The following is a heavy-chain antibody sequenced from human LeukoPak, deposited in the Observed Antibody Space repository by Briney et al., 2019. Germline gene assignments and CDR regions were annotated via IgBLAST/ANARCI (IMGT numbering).Heavy chain of an antibody. V-gene: IGHV3-30*03. J-gene: IGHJ5*02. D-gene: IGHD3-22*01. Sequence: GGSLRLSCAASGFTFSSYGMHWVRQAPGKGLEWVAVISYDGSNKYYADSVKGRFTISRDNAKNSLYLQMNSLRAEDTAVYYCAREPKGYYDSSGYYYHWGQGTLVTVSS. CDR3: AREPKGYYDSSGYYYH. CDR1: GFTFSSYG. CDR2: ISYDGSNK.